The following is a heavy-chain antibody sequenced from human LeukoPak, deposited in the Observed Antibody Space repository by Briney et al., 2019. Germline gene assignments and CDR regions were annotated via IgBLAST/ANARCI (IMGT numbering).Heavy chain of an antibody. D-gene: IGHD2/OR15-2a*01. CDR1: GFIFSRYW. CDR3: ARDAGETETTFRFDY. V-gene: IGHV3-7*01. J-gene: IGHJ4*02. Sequence: WGSLTLTCAASGFIFSRYWISGVRQAPGKGLEGVGNIKYDGSEKMYVGSVKGRFTISRDNAKNSVYLQVNSLRAEDTAVYYCARDAGETETTFRFDYWGQGSPVTVSS. CDR2: IKYDGSEK.